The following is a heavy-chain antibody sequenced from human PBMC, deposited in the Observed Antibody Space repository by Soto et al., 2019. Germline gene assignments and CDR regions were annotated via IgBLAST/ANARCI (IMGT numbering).Heavy chain of an antibody. J-gene: IGHJ5*02. CDR3: ARVTLKAGNWFDP. CDR1: GYTFTDYF. CDR2: INPTSRGT. V-gene: IGHV1-2*02. Sequence: QVQLVQSGAEVKKPGASVKVSCKASGYTFTDYFIHWVRQAPGQGFEWMGWINPTSRGTNYAQKFQGRVTMTRDTSNNTAYMELRGLRSDDTAVYYCARVTLKAGNWFDPWGQGTLVTVSS.